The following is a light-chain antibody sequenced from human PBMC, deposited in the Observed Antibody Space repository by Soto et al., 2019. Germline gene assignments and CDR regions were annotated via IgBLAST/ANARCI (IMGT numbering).Light chain of an antibody. CDR3: QQSYSTPLT. J-gene: IGKJ4*01. CDR1: QSIANN. V-gene: IGKV1-39*01. Sequence: DIQMTQSPSSLSASVGDRVTITCRASQSIANNLNWYQQKPGKAPKLLIYDASSLQSGVPSRFSGSGSGTDFTLTISSLQPEDFATYYCQQSYSTPLTFGGGTKV. CDR2: DAS.